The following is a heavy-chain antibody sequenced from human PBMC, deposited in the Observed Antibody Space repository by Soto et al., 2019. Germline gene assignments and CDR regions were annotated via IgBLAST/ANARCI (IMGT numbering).Heavy chain of an antibody. CDR3: ARYSSSRIGDYYYYYMDV. J-gene: IGHJ6*03. D-gene: IGHD6-13*01. V-gene: IGHV1-2*04. Sequence: ASVKVSCKASGYTFTGYYMHWVRQAPGQGLEWMGWINPNSGGTNYAQKFQGWVTMTRDTSISTAYMELSRLRSDDTAVYYCARYSSSRIGDYYYYYMDVWVKGTTVTVS. CDR1: GYTFTGYY. CDR2: INPNSGGT.